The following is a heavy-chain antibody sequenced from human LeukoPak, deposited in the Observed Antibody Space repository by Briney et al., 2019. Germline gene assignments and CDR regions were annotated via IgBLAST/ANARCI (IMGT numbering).Heavy chain of an antibody. V-gene: IGHV4-59*08. D-gene: IGHD2-21*01. CDR1: GASISSYY. CDR3: ARHGGYWTEIEHAFDI. CDR2: IYYSGTT. Sequence: PSETLSLTCTVSGASISSYYWSWIRQPPGKGLEWVGYIYYSGTTNYNPSLQSRVTISVDTSKNQFSRTLSSVTAADTAVYYCARHGGYWTEIEHAFDIWGQGTMVTVSS. J-gene: IGHJ3*02.